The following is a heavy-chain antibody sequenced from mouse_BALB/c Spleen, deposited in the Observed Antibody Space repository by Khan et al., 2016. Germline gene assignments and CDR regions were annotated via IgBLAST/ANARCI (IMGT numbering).Heavy chain of an antibody. J-gene: IGHJ2*01. CDR3: SISTINS. V-gene: IGHV14-3*02. CDR2: TDPANGNT. D-gene: IGHD1-3*01. CDR1: GYNIKDIY. Sequence: VRLQQSGAELVKPAASLKLSCTASGYNIKDIYIHWVKQRPEKGLERIRRTDPANGNTKYDPQFQGKATITADTSSNTAYLQLSSLTSEDTAVYFCSISTINSWGQGTPLTVSS.